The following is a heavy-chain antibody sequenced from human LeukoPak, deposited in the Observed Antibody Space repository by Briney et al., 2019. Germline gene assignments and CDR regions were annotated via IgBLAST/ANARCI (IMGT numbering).Heavy chain of an antibody. J-gene: IGHJ4*02. CDR3: ANGYYGSGSYYNGIY. CDR2: ISGSGGST. V-gene: IGHV3-23*01. Sequence: PGGSLRLSCAASGFTFSSYAMSWVRQAPGKGLEWGSAISGSGGSTYYADSVKGRFAISRDNSKNTLYLQMNSLRAEDTAVYYCANGYYGSGSYYNGIYWGQGTLVTVSS. CDR1: GFTFSSYA. D-gene: IGHD3-10*01.